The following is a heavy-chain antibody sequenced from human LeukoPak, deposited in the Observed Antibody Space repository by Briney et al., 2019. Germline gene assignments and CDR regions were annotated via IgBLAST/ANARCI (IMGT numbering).Heavy chain of an antibody. D-gene: IGHD3-10*01. V-gene: IGHV4-34*01. CDR2: INHSGST. Sequence: PSETLSLTCAVYGGSFSGYYWSWIRQPPGKGLEWIGEINHSGSTNYNPSHKSRVTISVDTSKNQFSLKLSSVTAADTAVYYCARPLNDGSGSPYYFDYWGQGTLVTVSS. CDR3: ARPLNDGSGSPYYFDY. CDR1: GGSFSGYY. J-gene: IGHJ4*02.